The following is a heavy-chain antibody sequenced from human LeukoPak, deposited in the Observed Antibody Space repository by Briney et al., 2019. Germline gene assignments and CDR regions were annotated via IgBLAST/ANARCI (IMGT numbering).Heavy chain of an antibody. D-gene: IGHD5-12*01. CDR3: AKGLYSGYDNNWFDP. V-gene: IGHV3-23*01. CDR2: ISDSGDNT. Sequence: GGSLRLSCAASGFTFSNDAMSWVRQAPGKGLEWVSSISDSGDNTYYADSVKGRFTISRDNSKNTLYLQMNSLRAEDTALYYCAKGLYSGYDNNWFDPWGQGTLVTVSS. CDR1: GFTFSNDA. J-gene: IGHJ5*02.